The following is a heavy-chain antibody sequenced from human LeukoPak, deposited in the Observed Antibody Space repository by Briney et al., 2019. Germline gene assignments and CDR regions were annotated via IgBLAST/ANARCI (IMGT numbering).Heavy chain of an antibody. Sequence: ASVKVSCKASGYTFTSYYMHWVRQAPGQGLEWMGWISAYNGNTNYAQKIQGRVTMTTDTSTSTAYMELRSLRSDDTAVYYCARDMGPEYSSSSSAFDYWGQGTLVTVSS. V-gene: IGHV1-18*04. CDR2: ISAYNGNT. CDR3: ARDMGPEYSSSSSAFDY. D-gene: IGHD6-6*01. CDR1: GYTFTSYY. J-gene: IGHJ4*02.